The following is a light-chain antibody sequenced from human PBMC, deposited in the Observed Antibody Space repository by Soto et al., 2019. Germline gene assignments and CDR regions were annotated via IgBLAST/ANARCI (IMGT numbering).Light chain of an antibody. Sequence: QSALTQPASASGSPGQSITISCTGTSSDVGGFNYVSWYQQHPGKAPKLMIYDVTNRPSGVSYRFSGSRSGNTASLTISGLQAEDEADYYCTSYTSSSTYVFGTGTKLTVL. J-gene: IGLJ1*01. CDR1: SSDVGGFNY. CDR3: TSYTSSSTYV. V-gene: IGLV2-14*03. CDR2: DVT.